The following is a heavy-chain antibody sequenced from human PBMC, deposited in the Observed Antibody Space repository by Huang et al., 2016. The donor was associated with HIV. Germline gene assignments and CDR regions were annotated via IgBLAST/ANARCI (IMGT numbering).Heavy chain of an antibody. CDR3: ATWPPGSQMRAFDI. CDR2: SYTSGST. V-gene: IGHV4-61*09. Sequence: QVQLQESGPGLVKPSQTLSLTCTVSGASISSGSYYWTWIRQPAGKGLEWIGQSYTSGSTNYNPSLKSRVTISIDTSKNHFSLRLNSVTAADTAVYYCATWPPGSQMRAFDIWGPGTMITVSS. D-gene: IGHD2-15*01. CDR1: GASISSGSYY. J-gene: IGHJ3*02.